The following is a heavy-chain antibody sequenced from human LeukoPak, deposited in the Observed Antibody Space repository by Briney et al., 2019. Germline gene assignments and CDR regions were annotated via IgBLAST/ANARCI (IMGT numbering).Heavy chain of an antibody. Sequence: PGGSLRLSCAASGFTFSSYSMNWVRQAPGKGLEWVAFIRYDGSNKYYADSVKGRFTISRDDSKNTLYLQMNSLRAEDTAIYYCAKLSSTWFDPWGQGTLVTVSS. CDR1: GFTFSSYS. J-gene: IGHJ5*02. CDR2: IRYDGSNK. CDR3: AKLSSTWFDP. V-gene: IGHV3-30*02. D-gene: IGHD6-13*01.